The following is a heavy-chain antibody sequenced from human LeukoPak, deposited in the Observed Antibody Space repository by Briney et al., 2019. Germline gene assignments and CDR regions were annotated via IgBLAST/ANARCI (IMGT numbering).Heavy chain of an antibody. J-gene: IGHJ4*02. Sequence: GGSLRLSCAASGFTFSSYAMSWVRQASGKGLEWVGRIRSKANSYATAYAASVKGRFTISRDDSKNTAYLQMNSLKTEDTAVYYCTRLGDIVGAHFDYWGQGTLVTVSS. V-gene: IGHV3-73*01. D-gene: IGHD1-26*01. CDR3: TRLGDIVGAHFDY. CDR2: IRSKANSYAT. CDR1: GFTFSSYA.